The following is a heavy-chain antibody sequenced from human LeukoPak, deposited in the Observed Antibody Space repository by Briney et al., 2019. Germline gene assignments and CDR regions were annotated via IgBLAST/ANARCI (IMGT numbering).Heavy chain of an antibody. J-gene: IGHJ4*02. D-gene: IGHD1-26*01. CDR2: INSDGSST. V-gene: IGHV3-74*01. Sequence: PGGSLRLSCAASGFNFSSYWMHWVRQAPGKGLVWVSRINSDGSSTSYADSVKGRFTISRDNAKNTLYLQMNSLRAEDTAAYYCTIVGATSVYWGQGTLVTVSS. CDR1: GFNFSSYW. CDR3: TIVGATSVY.